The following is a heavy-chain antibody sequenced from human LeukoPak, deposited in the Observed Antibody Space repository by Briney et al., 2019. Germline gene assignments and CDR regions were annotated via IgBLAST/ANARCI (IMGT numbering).Heavy chain of an antibody. CDR3: ARMELGLFDC. Sequence: SQTLSLTCAISGDSVSSNGAAWNWISQSPSRGLEWLGRTYYRSKWYNDYAVSVKSRVTINPDTSKNQFSLQLNSVAPEDTAVYYCARMELGLFDCWGQGTLVTVSS. D-gene: IGHD1-7*01. CDR1: GDSVSSNGAA. J-gene: IGHJ4*02. V-gene: IGHV6-1*01. CDR2: TYYRSKWYN.